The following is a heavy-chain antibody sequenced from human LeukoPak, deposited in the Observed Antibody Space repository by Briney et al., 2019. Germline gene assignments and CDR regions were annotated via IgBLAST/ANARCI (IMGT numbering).Heavy chain of an antibody. D-gene: IGHD2-15*01. Sequence: GESLKISCKGSGYSLNNYWIGWVRQMPGKGLDWMGIIYPADSDIRYSPSFQGQVTISADKSISTAYLQWSSLKGSDTAMYYCARQEYCSGGSCYTWFDPWGQGTLVTVSS. V-gene: IGHV5-51*01. J-gene: IGHJ5*02. CDR3: ARQEYCSGGSCYTWFDP. CDR1: GYSLNNYW. CDR2: IYPADSDI.